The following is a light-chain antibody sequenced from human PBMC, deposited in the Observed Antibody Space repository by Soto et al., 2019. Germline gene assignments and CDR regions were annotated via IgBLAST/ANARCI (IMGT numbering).Light chain of an antibody. Sequence: QSALTQPASVSGSPGQSITISCTGTSSDVGGYNYVSWYQQHPGKAPQLMIYDVSNRPSGVSNRFSGSKSGNTASLTISGVQAEDEGDYYCCSYTSSSTLDVFGTGTKLTVL. CDR1: SSDVGGYNY. V-gene: IGLV2-14*03. CDR2: DVS. J-gene: IGLJ1*01. CDR3: CSYTSSSTLDV.